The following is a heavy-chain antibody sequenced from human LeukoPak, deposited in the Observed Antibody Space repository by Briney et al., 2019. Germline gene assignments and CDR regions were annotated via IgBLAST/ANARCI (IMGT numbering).Heavy chain of an antibody. Sequence: QTGGSLRLSCAASGFTFSSYAMHWVRQAPGKGLEWVAVISYDGSNKYYADSVKGRFTISRDNSKNTLYLQMNSLRAEDTAVYYCARTEPGSGAFDYWGQGTLVTVSS. J-gene: IGHJ4*02. V-gene: IGHV3-30-3*01. CDR1: GFTFSSYA. CDR3: ARTEPGSGAFDY. CDR2: ISYDGSNK. D-gene: IGHD1-14*01.